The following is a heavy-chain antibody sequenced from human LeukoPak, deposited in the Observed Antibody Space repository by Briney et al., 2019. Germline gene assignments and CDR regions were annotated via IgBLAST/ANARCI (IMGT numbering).Heavy chain of an antibody. V-gene: IGHV3-7*01. CDR2: IKQDGSEK. J-gene: IGHJ4*02. Sequence: GGSLRLSCAASGFTFSRYWMNWVRQAPGKGLEWVANIKQDGSEKYYVASVEGRFTISRDNAKNSLFLQMNSLRAEDTAVYYCARGRGGGYFDYWGQGTLVTVSS. D-gene: IGHD3-16*01. CDR1: GFTFSRYW. CDR3: ARGRGGGYFDY.